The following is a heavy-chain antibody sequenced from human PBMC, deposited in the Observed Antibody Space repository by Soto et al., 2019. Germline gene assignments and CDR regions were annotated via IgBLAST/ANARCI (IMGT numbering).Heavy chain of an antibody. J-gene: IGHJ4*02. CDR2: IYYSGST. Sequence: SETLSLTCTVSGGSISSYDWSWIRQPPGKGLEWIGYIYYSGSTNYNPSLKSRVTISVDTSKNQFSLKLSSVTATDTAVYYCARRYGDYFDYWGQGTLVTVSS. CDR1: GGSISSYD. CDR3: ARRYGDYFDY. V-gene: IGHV4-59*08. D-gene: IGHD4-17*01.